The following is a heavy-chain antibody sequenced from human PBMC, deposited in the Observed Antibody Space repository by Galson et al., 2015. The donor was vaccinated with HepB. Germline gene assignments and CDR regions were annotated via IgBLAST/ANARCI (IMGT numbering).Heavy chain of an antibody. D-gene: IGHD3-3*01. J-gene: IGHJ6*02. V-gene: IGHV4-59*12. CDR2: IYYSGST. Sequence: ETLSLTCTVSGGSISSYYWSWIRQPPGKGLEWIGYIYYSGSTNYNPSLTSRVTISVDTPKYQFSLKLKSVPAADTAVYYCARYYDFWSGYQNYYYAMDVWGQGTTVTVSS. CDR1: GGSISSYY. CDR3: ARYYDFWSGYQNYYYAMDV.